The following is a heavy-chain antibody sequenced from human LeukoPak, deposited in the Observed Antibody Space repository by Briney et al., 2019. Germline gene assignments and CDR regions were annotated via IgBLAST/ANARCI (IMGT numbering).Heavy chain of an antibody. CDR1: GFTFSSYW. J-gene: IGHJ6*02. Sequence: GGSLRLSCAASGFTFSSYWMHWVRQAPGKGLVWVSRINSDGSSTSYADSVKGRFTISRDNAKNTLYLQMNSLRAEDTAVYYCARGGTTVTPRYYYYGMDVWGQGTTVTVFS. V-gene: IGHV3-74*01. CDR3: ARGGTTVTPRYYYYGMDV. CDR2: INSDGSST. D-gene: IGHD4-17*01.